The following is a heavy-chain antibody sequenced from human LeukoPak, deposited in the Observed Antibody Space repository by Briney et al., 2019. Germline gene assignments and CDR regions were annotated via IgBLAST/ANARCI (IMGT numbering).Heavy chain of an antibody. D-gene: IGHD2-15*01. V-gene: IGHV1-18*01. Sequence: ASVKVSCKASGYTFTSYGISWVRQAPGQGLEWMGWISAYNGNTNYAQQLQGRVTMTTDTSTSTAYMELRSLRSDDTAVYYCARARGDIVPDCFDYWGQGTLVTVSS. CDR1: GYTFTSYG. CDR3: ARARGDIVPDCFDY. CDR2: ISAYNGNT. J-gene: IGHJ4*02.